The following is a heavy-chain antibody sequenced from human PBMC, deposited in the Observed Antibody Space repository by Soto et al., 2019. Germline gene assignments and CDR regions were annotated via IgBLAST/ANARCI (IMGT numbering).Heavy chain of an antibody. J-gene: IGHJ4*02. Sequence: ASVKVSCKASGYTFTSYAMNWVRQATGQGLEWMGWMNPNSGNTGYAQKFQGRVTMTRNTSISTAYMELSSLRSEDTAVYYCAREGTIRGDDYWGQGTLVTVSS. V-gene: IGHV1-8*02. D-gene: IGHD2-2*02. CDR2: MNPNSGNT. CDR1: GYTFTSYA. CDR3: AREGTIRGDDY.